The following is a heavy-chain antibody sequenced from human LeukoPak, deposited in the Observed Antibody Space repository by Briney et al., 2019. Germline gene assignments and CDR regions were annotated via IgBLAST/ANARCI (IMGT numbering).Heavy chain of an antibody. Sequence: GGSLRLSCAASGFTFSTYAITWVRQGPGKGLEWVSAIRPDGDRTYYANSVRGRFTISRDNSKDTVYLQINGLRVEDTAVYYCAREQSGTRGWYTVDYWGQGSLGTVSS. CDR2: IRPDGDRT. V-gene: IGHV3-23*01. D-gene: IGHD6-19*01. CDR1: GFTFSTYA. CDR3: AREQSGTRGWYTVDY. J-gene: IGHJ4*02.